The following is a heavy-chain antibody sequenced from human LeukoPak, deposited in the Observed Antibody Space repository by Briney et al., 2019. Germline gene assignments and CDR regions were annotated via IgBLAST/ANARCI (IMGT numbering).Heavy chain of an antibody. CDR3: ARAPIGGVVVINLDY. CDR1: GFAFSTYA. D-gene: IGHD3-22*01. J-gene: IGHJ4*02. Sequence: GGSLRLSCAASGFAFSTYAMHWVRQAPGKGLEWVAVISYDGSVKYYADSVKGRFTISRDNSKNTLYLQMNSLRAEDTAVYYCARAPIGGVVVINLDYWGQGTLVTVSS. CDR2: ISYDGSVK. V-gene: IGHV3-30-3*01.